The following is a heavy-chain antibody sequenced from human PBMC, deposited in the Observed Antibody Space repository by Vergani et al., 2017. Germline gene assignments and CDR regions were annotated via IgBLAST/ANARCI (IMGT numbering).Heavy chain of an antibody. Sequence: QVQLQESGPGLVKPSETLSLTCTVPGYSISSGYYWGWIRQPPGKGLEWIGSIYHSGSTHYNPSLKSRVTISVDTSKNHFSLKLSAVTAADTAVYYCARGKKGGWYEGDYWGQGTLVTVSS. CDR2: IYHSGST. D-gene: IGHD6-19*01. CDR1: GYSISSGYY. CDR3: ARGKKGGWYEGDY. J-gene: IGHJ4*02. V-gene: IGHV4-38-2*02.